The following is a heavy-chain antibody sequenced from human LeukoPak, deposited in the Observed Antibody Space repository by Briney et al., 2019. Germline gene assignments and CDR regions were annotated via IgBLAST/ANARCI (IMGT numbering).Heavy chain of an antibody. Sequence: SVKVSCKASGGSFSDYSISWVRQAPGQGLEWMGRITAILDTAHYAQKFQGRFTITADKSTTTVYMELSSLRSDDTAVYYCAKIRKVATISRFGMDVWGQGTTVTVSS. CDR1: GGSFSDYS. V-gene: IGHV1-69*08. CDR3: AKIRKVATISRFGMDV. D-gene: IGHD5-12*01. J-gene: IGHJ6*02. CDR2: ITAILDTA.